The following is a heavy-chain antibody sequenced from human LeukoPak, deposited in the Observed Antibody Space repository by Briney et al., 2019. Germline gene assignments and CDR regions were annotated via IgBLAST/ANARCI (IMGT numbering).Heavy chain of an antibody. CDR1: GYTLTELS. J-gene: IGHJ5*02. CDR3: AGRYCIGGSSNNWFDP. CDR2: SDPEDGET. D-gene: IGHD2-15*01. V-gene: IGHV1-24*01. Sequence: ASVKVSCKVSGYTLTELSMHWVRQAPGKGLEWMGGSDPEDGETIYAQKFQGRVTMTEDTSTDTAYMELSSLRSEDTAVYYCAGRYCIGGSSNNWFDPWGQGTLVTVSS.